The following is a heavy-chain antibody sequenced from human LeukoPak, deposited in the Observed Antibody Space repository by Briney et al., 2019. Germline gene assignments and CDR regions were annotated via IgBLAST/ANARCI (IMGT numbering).Heavy chain of an antibody. D-gene: IGHD3-10*01. Sequence: SVKVSCKASGGTFSSYAISWVRQAPGQGLEWMGGIIPIFGTANYAQKFQGRVTITADESTSAAYMELSGLRSEDTAVYYCARANRFGFGELYGFDYWGQGTLVTVSS. CDR2: IIPIFGTA. CDR3: ARANRFGFGELYGFDY. J-gene: IGHJ4*02. V-gene: IGHV1-69*13. CDR1: GGTFSSYA.